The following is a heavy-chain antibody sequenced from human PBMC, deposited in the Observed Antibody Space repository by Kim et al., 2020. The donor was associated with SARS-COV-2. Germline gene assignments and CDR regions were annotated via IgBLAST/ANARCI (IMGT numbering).Heavy chain of an antibody. Sequence: GGSLRLSCAASGFTFSNYWMSWVRQAPGKGLEWVANIKQDGSEQYYVDSVKGRFTISRDNAKNSLYLQMNSLRAEDTAVYYCARDTAYDSSGYPLDNWG. CDR2: IKQDGSEQ. D-gene: IGHD3-22*01. CDR3: ARDTAYDSSGYPLDN. CDR1: GFTFSNYW. V-gene: IGHV3-7*03. J-gene: IGHJ4*01.